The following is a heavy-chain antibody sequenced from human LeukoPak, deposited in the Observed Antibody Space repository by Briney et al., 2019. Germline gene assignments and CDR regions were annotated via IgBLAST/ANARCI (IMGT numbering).Heavy chain of an antibody. J-gene: IGHJ4*02. CDR1: GFTFSSYW. CDR2: INKDGGEK. V-gene: IGHV3-7*03. CDR3: ARDGYYDSSGCFYY. Sequence: GGSLRLSCAASGFTFSSYWMSWVRQAPGKGLEWVANINKDGGEKYYVDSVKGRFTISRDNAKNSLYLQMNSLRADDTAVYYCARDGYYDSSGCFYYWGQGTLVIVSS. D-gene: IGHD3-22*01.